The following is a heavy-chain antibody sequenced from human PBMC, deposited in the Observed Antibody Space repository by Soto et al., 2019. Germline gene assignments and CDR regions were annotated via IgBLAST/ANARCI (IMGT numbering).Heavy chain of an antibody. D-gene: IGHD1-1*01. CDR1: GYGFTTYG. Sequence: QVHLVQSGAEVKKPGASVKVSCKGSGYGFTTYGITWVRQAPGQGLEWMAWISAHNGNKNYAQKLQGRVTVTRDTSASTAYMVLRSLSSDDTAVYYCARGRYGDYWGQGALVTVSS. J-gene: IGHJ4*02. CDR3: ARGRYGDY. V-gene: IGHV1-18*01. CDR2: ISAHNGNK.